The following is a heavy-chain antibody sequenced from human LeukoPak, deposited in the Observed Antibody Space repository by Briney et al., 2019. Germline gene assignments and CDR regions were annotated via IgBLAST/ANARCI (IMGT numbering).Heavy chain of an antibody. V-gene: IGHV1-24*01. J-gene: IGHJ1*01. Sequence: ASVKVSCKVSGYTLTELSMHWVRQAPGKGLEWMGGFDPEDGETIYAQKFQGRVTMTEDTSTDTAYMELSSLRSEDTAVHYCASRRHDYVWGSYRPTAEYFQHWGQGTLVTVSS. CDR2: FDPEDGET. CDR1: GYTLTELS. D-gene: IGHD3-16*02. CDR3: ASRRHDYVWGSYRPTAEYFQH.